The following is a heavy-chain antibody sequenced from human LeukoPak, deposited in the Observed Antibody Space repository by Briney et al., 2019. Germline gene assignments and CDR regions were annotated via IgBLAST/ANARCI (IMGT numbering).Heavy chain of an antibody. CDR1: GYTFTSYF. V-gene: IGHV1-46*01. D-gene: IGHD3-22*01. J-gene: IGHJ6*02. CDR2: INPSGGST. CDR3: ARDPYDSSGSYLERYGMDV. Sequence: ASVKVCCKASGYTFTSYFMHWVRQAPGQGLEWMGIINPSGGSTSYAQKFQGRVTMTRDTSTSTVYMELSSLRSEYTAVYYCARDPYDSSGSYLERYGMDVWCQGTTVTVSS.